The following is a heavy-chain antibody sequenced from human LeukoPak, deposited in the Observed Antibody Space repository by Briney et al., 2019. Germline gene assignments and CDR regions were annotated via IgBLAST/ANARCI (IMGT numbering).Heavy chain of an antibody. CDR1: GFTFDDYA. CDR2: ISWNSGSI. V-gene: IGHV3-9*01. J-gene: IGHJ4*02. Sequence: GGSLRLSCAASGFTFDDYAMHWVRQAPGKGLEWVPGISWNSGSIGYADSVKGRFTISRDNAKNSLYLQMNSLRAEDTALYYCAKGVYYDSSGSDYWGQGTLVTVSS. CDR3: AKGVYYDSSGSDY. D-gene: IGHD3-22*01.